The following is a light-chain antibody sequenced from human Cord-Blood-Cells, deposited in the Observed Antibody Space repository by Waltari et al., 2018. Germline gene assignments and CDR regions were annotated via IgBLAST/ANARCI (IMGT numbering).Light chain of an antibody. CDR2: LGS. V-gene: IGKV2-28*01. J-gene: IGKJ2*01. Sequence: CRSSQSLLHSNGYNYLDWYLQKPGQSPQLLIYLGSNRASGVPDRFGGSGSGTDFTLKISRVEAEDVGVYYCMQALQTPYTFGQGTKLEIK. CDR1: QSLLHSNGYNY. CDR3: MQALQTPYT.